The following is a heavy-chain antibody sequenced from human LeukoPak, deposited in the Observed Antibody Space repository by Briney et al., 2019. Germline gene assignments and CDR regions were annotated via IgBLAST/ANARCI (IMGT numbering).Heavy chain of an antibody. CDR3: ARGYCSGGSCPEEY. D-gene: IGHD2-15*01. CDR2: IWYDGSNK. V-gene: IGHV3-33*01. J-gene: IGHJ4*02. Sequence: GGSLRLSCAASGFTFSSYGMHWVRQAPGKGLEWVAVIWYDGSNKYYADSVKGRFTISRDNSKNTLYLQMNSLRAEDTAVYYCARGYCSGGSCPEEYWGQGTLVTVSS. CDR1: GFTFSSYG.